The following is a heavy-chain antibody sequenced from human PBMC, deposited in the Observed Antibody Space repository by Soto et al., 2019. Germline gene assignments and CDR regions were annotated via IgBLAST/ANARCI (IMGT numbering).Heavy chain of an antibody. CDR1: GGTFSSYA. D-gene: IGHD3-22*01. J-gene: IGHJ6*01. CDR2: IIPIFGTA. Sequence: QVQLVQSGAEVKKPGSSVKVSCKASGGTFSSYAISWVRQAPGQGLEWMGGIIPIFGTANYAQKFQGRVTGTADETKSAXGMXLXTLGSEDTAGYYCARPNNDYDNSALASGYYYYGLDDWGQGTTVTAYS. CDR3: ARPNNDYDNSALASGYYYYGLDD. V-gene: IGHV1-69*12.